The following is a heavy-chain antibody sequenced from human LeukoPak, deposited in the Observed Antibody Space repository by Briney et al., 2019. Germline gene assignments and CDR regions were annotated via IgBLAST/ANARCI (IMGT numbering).Heavy chain of an antibody. Sequence: SETLSLTCTVSGGSISSYYWSWIRQPPGKGLEWIGYMYYRGNTNYSPSPKSRVTMSVDTSKNQFSLKLSSVTAADTAVYYCARDVVAAAGSFDYWGQGTQVTVSS. CDR1: GGSISSYY. J-gene: IGHJ4*02. D-gene: IGHD6-13*01. CDR3: ARDVVAAAGSFDY. V-gene: IGHV4-59*12. CDR2: MYYRGNT.